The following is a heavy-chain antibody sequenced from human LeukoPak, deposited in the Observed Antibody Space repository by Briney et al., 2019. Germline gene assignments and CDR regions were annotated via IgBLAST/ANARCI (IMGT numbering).Heavy chain of an antibody. CDR1: GGSFSGYY. J-gene: IGHJ6*02. CDR3: ARLGWPAATPYYYYGMDV. Sequence: SETLSLTCAVYGGSFSGYYWSWIRQPPGKGLEWIGEINHSGSTNYNPSLKSRVTISVDTSKNQFSLKLSSVTAADTAVYYCARLGWPAATPYYYYGMDVWGQGTTVTVSS. V-gene: IGHV4-34*01. CDR2: INHSGST. D-gene: IGHD2-2*01.